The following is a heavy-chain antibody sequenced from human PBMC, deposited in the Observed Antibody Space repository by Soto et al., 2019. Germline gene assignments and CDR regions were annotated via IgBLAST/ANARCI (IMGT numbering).Heavy chain of an antibody. D-gene: IGHD6-13*01. V-gene: IGHV3-30-3*01. J-gene: IGHJ4*02. CDR3: ARDPNSGWYGEGGVDY. CDR1: GFTFSSYA. Sequence: QVQLVESGGGVVQPGRSLRLSCAASGFTFSSYAMHWVRQAPGKGLEWVAVISYDGSNKYYADSVKGRFTISRDNSKNTLYLQMDSLRAEDTALYYCARDPNSGWYGEGGVDYWGQGTLVTVSS. CDR2: ISYDGSNK.